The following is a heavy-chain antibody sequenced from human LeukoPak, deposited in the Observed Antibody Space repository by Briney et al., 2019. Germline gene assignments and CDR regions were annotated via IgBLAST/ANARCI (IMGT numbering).Heavy chain of an antibody. CDR3: AKDLYDILTGSLTPPGY. CDR2: IWYDGSNK. D-gene: IGHD3-9*01. J-gene: IGHJ4*02. CDR1: GFTFSSYG. V-gene: IGHV3-30*02. Sequence: GGSLRLSCAASGFTFSSYGMHWVRQAPAKGLEWVAFIWYDGSNKYYADSVKGRFTISRDNSKNTLYLQMNSLRAEDTAVYYCAKDLYDILTGSLTPPGYWGQGTLVTVSS.